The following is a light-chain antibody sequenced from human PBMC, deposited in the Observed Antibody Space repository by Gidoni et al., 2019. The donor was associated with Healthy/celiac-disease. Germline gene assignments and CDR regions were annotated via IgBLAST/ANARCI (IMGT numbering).Light chain of an antibody. J-gene: IGKJ4*01. Sequence: IQVTQSPSSLSASVGDRVTITCRASQGISSYLAWYQQKPWKAPKLLIYAASTLQSGVPSRFSGSGSGTDFTLTISSLQPEDFATYYCQQLNSYPLTFGGGTKVEIK. CDR3: QQLNSYPLT. CDR2: AAS. V-gene: IGKV1-9*01. CDR1: QGISSY.